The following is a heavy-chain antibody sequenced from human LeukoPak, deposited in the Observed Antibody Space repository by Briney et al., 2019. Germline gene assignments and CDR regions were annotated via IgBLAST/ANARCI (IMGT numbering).Heavy chain of an antibody. CDR1: GGSISSSSYY. V-gene: IGHV4-39*01. CDR3: ASLKGYCSSTSCFPLYYYYMDV. CDR2: IYYSGST. D-gene: IGHD2-2*01. Sequence: KPSETLSLTCTVSGGSISSSSYYWGWIRQPPGKGLEWIGSIYYSGSTYYNPSLKSRVTISVDTSKNQFSLKLSSVTAADTAVYYCASLKGYCSSTSCFPLYYYYMDVWGKGTTVTVSS. J-gene: IGHJ6*03.